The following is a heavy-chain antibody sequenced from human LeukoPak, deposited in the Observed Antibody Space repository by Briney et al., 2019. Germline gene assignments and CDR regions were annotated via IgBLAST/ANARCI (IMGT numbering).Heavy chain of an antibody. V-gene: IGHV4-30-2*01. D-gene: IGHD2-8*01. CDR3: ARVFRGVWFDP. Sequence: PSETLSLTCAVSGGSISSGGYSWSWIRQPPGKGLEWIGYIYHSGSTYYNPSLKSRVTISVDRSKNQFSLKLSSMTAADTAVYYCARVFRGVWFDPWGQGTLVTVSS. CDR1: GGSISSGGYS. J-gene: IGHJ5*02. CDR2: IYHSGST.